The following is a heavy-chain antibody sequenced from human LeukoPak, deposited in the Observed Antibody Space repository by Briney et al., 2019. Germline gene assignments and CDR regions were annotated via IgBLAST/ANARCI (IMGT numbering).Heavy chain of an antibody. CDR2: ISSNGGST. CDR1: GFTFSSYA. D-gene: IGHD6-13*01. CDR3: ATGRSSSWPNY. Sequence: PGGSLRLSCAASGFTFSSYAMHWVRQAPGKGLEYVSAISSNGGSTYYANSVKGRFTISRDNSKNTLYLQMGSLRAEDMAVYYCATGRSSSWPNYWGQGTLVTVSS. J-gene: IGHJ4*02. V-gene: IGHV3-64*01.